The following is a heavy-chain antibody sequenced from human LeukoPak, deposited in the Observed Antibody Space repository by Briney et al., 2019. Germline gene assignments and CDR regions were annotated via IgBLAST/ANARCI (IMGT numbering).Heavy chain of an antibody. Sequence: PSETLSLTCAVYGGSFSGYYWSWIRQPPGKGLEWIGEINHSGSTNYNPSLKSRVTISVDTSKNQFSLKLSSVTAADTAVYYCARGQTYCYDSSGYYAYAFDIWGQGTMVTVSS. D-gene: IGHD3-22*01. CDR3: ARGQTYCYDSSGYYAYAFDI. J-gene: IGHJ3*02. CDR2: INHSGST. CDR1: GGSFSGYY. V-gene: IGHV4-34*01.